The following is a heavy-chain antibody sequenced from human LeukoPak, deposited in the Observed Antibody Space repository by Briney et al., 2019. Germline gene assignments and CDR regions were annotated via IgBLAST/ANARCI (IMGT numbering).Heavy chain of an antibody. V-gene: IGHV4-59*01. J-gene: IGHJ4*02. Sequence: PSETLSLTCTVSGGSISNYYWSWIRQPPGKGLEWIGYIYYSGSTNYNPSLKSRVTISVDTSKNQFSLKLSSVTAADTAVYYCARASGLLWFGNFDYWGQGTLVTVSS. CDR2: IYYSGST. D-gene: IGHD3-10*01. CDR3: ARASGLLWFGNFDY. CDR1: GGSISNYY.